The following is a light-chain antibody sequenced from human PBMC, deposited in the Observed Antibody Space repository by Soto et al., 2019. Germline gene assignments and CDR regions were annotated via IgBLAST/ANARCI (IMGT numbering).Light chain of an antibody. CDR1: QTIGSY. V-gene: IGKV1-39*01. CDR2: DAS. J-gene: IGKJ3*01. CDR3: QQTYSAQFT. Sequence: DIPMTQSPSSLSASVGDRVTITCRASQTIGSYLNWYQQEPGKAPKLVIYDASRVQSGVPSRFNGSGSGTDFTLAISSLQPEDFATYYCQQTYSAQFTFGPGTKVDIK.